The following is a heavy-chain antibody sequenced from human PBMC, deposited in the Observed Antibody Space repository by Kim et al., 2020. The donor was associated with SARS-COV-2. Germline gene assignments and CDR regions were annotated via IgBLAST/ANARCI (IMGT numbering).Heavy chain of an antibody. CDR1: ELAFGTYV. D-gene: IGHD2-21*02. CDR2: VGVDNKKT. CDR3: VPGGDLYGWYFGL. V-gene: IGHV3-23*01. Sequence: GGSLRLSCVAAELAFGTYVMSWVRQAPGKGLEWVSTVGVDNKKTRYTFSVSGRFAISRDNSKNTLYLQMDSLRVEDTAVYYCVPGGDLYGWYFGLWGHGTLVAVSS. J-gene: IGHJ2*01.